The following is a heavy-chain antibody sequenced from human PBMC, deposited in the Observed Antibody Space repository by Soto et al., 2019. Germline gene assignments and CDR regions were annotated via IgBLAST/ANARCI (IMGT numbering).Heavy chain of an antibody. CDR1: GFTFSTYA. J-gene: IGHJ4*02. Sequence: EVQLLESGGGLVQPGGSLRLSCAASGFTFSTYAMNWVRQAPGKGLEWVSGISGSGDSTYYADSVKGRFTVSRDNSKNTLYLQMNSLRDEYTAVFYCAKERSSGGSLDYWGQGTLVTVSS. D-gene: IGHD6-19*01. CDR2: ISGSGDST. V-gene: IGHV3-23*01. CDR3: AKERSSGGSLDY.